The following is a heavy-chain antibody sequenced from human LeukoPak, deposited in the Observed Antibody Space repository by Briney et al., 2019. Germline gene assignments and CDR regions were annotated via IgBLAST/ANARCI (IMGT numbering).Heavy chain of an antibody. J-gene: IGHJ4*02. V-gene: IGHV3-20*04. CDR3: AGWGYYYDSSGYYHGIDY. D-gene: IGHD3-22*01. CDR1: RFTFYYYG. Sequence: GGSLRLSCAASRFTFYYYGMSWVRQAPGKGLEWVSGINWNGGSTGYADSVKGRFTISRDNAKNSLNLQMNSLRAKDTALDYCAGWGYYYDSSGYYHGIDYWGQGTLVTVSS. CDR2: INWNGGST.